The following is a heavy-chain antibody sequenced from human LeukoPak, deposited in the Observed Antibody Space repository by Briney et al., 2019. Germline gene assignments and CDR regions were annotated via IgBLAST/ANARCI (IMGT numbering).Heavy chain of an antibody. CDR3: ARHDSGNFPLDY. CDR2: IYYTGTT. V-gene: IGHV4-59*08. CDR1: GGSIRSYY. D-gene: IGHD5-12*01. Sequence: SETLSLTCTVSGGSIRSYYWSWIRQPPGKGLEWIGYIYYTGTTNYNPSLKSRLTISVDTSKNQFSLKLNSVTAADTAVYYCARHDSGNFPLDYWGQGTLVTVSS. J-gene: IGHJ4*02.